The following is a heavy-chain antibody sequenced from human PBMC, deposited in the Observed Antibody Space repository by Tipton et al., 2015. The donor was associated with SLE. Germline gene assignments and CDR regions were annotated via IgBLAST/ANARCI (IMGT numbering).Heavy chain of an antibody. J-gene: IGHJ4*02. CDR3: ARGVNY. V-gene: IGHV3-7*01. Sequence: SLRLSCEGSGYTFNRYWMHWVRQAPGKGLEWVADIKEDGSETYYVDSVKGRFTISRDNAKESLYLQMNSLRAEDTAVYYCARGVNYWGQGTLVTVSS. CDR2: IKEDGSET. CDR1: GYTFNRYW.